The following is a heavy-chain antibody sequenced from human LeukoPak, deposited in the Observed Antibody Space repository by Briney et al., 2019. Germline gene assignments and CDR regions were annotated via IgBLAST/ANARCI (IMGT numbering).Heavy chain of an antibody. Sequence: PGGSLRLSCAGSGFSFGSFAMAWVRQAPGRGLDWVSGVYAGGNTPDYPDSVRGRFTASRDNSKSTLYLQMNSLRVEDTAVYYCAKGLTFGDGRWEFDAWGQGTLVTVSS. CDR2: VYAGGNTP. CDR3: AKGLTFGDGRWEFDA. D-gene: IGHD3-16*01. CDR1: GFSFGSFA. J-gene: IGHJ5*02. V-gene: IGHV3-23*03.